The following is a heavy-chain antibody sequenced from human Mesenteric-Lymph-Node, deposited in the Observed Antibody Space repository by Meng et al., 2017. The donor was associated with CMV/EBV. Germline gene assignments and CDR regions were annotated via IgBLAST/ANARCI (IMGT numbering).Heavy chain of an antibody. CDR3: AHRYYDILTGYSDPPAFDY. Sequence: TSGVGVGWIRQPPGEALEWLALIYWDDDKRYSPSLKSRLTITKDTSKSQMVLTLTNMDPVDTATYFCAHRYYDILTGYSDPPAFDYWGQGTLVTVSS. CDR2: IYWDDDK. CDR1: TSGVG. D-gene: IGHD3-9*01. J-gene: IGHJ4*02. V-gene: IGHV2-5*02.